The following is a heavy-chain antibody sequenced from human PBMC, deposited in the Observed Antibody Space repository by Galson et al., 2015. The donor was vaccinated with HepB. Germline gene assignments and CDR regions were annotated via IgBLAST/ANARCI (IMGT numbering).Heavy chain of an antibody. D-gene: IGHD2-2*01. J-gene: IGHJ6*02. Sequence: SLRLSCAASGFTFSIYTMSWVRQAPGKGLEWVSTVSGGGSSTYYADSVQGRFTISRDISKNILYLQMNSLRPEDTALYYCAKAHCSSITCRTRENGLDVWGQGTTVTVSS. CDR2: VSGGGSST. CDR1: GFTFSIYT. V-gene: IGHV3-23*01. CDR3: AKAHCSSITCRTRENGLDV.